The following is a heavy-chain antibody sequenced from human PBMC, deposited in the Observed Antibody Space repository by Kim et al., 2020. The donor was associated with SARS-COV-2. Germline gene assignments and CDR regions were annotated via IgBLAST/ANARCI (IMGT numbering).Heavy chain of an antibody. D-gene: IGHD2-15*01. V-gene: IGHV3-74*03. CDR2: ISRDGITT. CDR1: GFTFSSYW. J-gene: IGHJ3*01. CDR3: VRSGDCSGATCPIAFDV. Sequence: GGSLRLSCAASGFTFSSYWMHWVRQAPGKGLVWVSRISRDGITTTYADSVRGRFTISRDNAKNTLHLQMSSLRAEDTALYYCVRSGDCSGATCPIAFDVWGQGTVVTVSS.